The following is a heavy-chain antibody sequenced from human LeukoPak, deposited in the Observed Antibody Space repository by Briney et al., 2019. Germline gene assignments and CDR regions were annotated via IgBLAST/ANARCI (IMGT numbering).Heavy chain of an antibody. J-gene: IGHJ3*02. Sequence: GGSLRLSCAASGFTFNNYGMHWVRQAPGKGLEWVAFIRYNGNNQYYADSVKGRFTISRDNSKNTLYLQMNSLRAEDTAVYYCARSLPNYYDSSGSHAFDIWGQGTMVTVSS. D-gene: IGHD3-22*01. V-gene: IGHV3-30*02. CDR2: IRYNGNNQ. CDR1: GFTFNNYG. CDR3: ARSLPNYYDSSGSHAFDI.